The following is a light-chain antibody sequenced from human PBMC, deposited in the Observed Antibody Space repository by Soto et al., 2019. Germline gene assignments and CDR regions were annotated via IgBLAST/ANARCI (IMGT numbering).Light chain of an antibody. J-gene: IGKJ2*01. CDR2: ATS. CDR3: QQYDSFPRT. V-gene: IGKV1-16*02. CDR1: QAITKY. Sequence: DIQMTQSPSSLSASVGDRVTITCRASQAITKYVAWFQQRPGKAPKSLISATSRWQSGVPSKFSSSGSGTDFTLTISSLQPEDFATYYCQQYDSFPRTFGQGTKLEMK.